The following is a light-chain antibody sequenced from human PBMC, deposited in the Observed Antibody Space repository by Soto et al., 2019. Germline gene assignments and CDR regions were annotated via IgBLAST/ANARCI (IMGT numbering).Light chain of an antibody. CDR3: HQYDSWT. Sequence: IVLTQSPGTLSLSPGERATLPCRASQSFNSIYLAWYQQKPGQAPRLIIYGASSRATGIPDRFSGSGSGTDFTLTISRLEPEDFAVYYCHQYDSWTFGQGTKVDIK. CDR2: GAS. V-gene: IGKV3-20*01. CDR1: QSFNSIY. J-gene: IGKJ1*01.